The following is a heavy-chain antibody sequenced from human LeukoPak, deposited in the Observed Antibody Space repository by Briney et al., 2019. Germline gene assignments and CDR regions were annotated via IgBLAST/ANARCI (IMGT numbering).Heavy chain of an antibody. CDR2: INTDGSST. CDR1: GFTFSSYW. J-gene: IGHJ4*02. Sequence: GGSLRLSCAASGFTFSSYWMHWVRQAPGKGLVWVSRINTDGSSTSYADSVKGRFTISRDNAKNTLYLQMNSLRAEDTAVYYCAKVEYSGTYSGDYWGQGILVTVSS. D-gene: IGHD1-26*01. CDR3: AKVEYSGTYSGDY. V-gene: IGHV3-74*01.